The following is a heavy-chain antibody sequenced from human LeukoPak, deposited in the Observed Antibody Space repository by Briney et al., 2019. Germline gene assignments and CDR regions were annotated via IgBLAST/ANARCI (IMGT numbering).Heavy chain of an antibody. J-gene: IGHJ5*02. CDR3: ARVEWLLGVWFDP. Sequence: SETLSLTCTVSGGSISSHYWSWIRQPPGKGLEWIGYIYYSGSSNYNPSLKSRVTISVDTSKNQFFLNLSSVTAADTAVYYCARVEWLLGVWFDPWGQGTLVTVSS. D-gene: IGHD3-3*01. CDR1: GGSISSHY. V-gene: IGHV4-59*11. CDR2: IYYSGSS.